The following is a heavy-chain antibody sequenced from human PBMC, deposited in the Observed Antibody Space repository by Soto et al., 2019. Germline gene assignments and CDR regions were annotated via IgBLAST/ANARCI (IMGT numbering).Heavy chain of an antibody. V-gene: IGHV1-3*01. CDR3: ARGALGYYDSSGYYTR. J-gene: IGHJ4*02. Sequence: ASVKVSCKASGYTFTSYAMHWVRQAPGQRLEWMGWINAGNGNTKYSQKFQGRVTITRDTSASTAYMELSSLRSEDTAVYYCARGALGYYDSSGYYTRWGQGTLVTVYS. CDR2: INAGNGNT. D-gene: IGHD3-22*01. CDR1: GYTFTSYA.